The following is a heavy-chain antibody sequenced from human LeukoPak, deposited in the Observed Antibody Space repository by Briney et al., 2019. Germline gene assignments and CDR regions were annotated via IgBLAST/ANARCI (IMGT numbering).Heavy chain of an antibody. CDR1: GGTFSSHA. CDR3: ARVIVLWFGELSRPVEYFQH. J-gene: IGHJ1*01. CDR2: SIPIFGTA. D-gene: IGHD3-10*01. Sequence: ASVKVSCKASGGTFSSHAISWVRQAPGQGVEWMGGSIPIFGTANYAQKFQGRVTITADESTSTAYMELSSLRSEDTAVYYCARVIVLWFGELSRPVEYFQHWGQGTLVTVSS. V-gene: IGHV1-69*13.